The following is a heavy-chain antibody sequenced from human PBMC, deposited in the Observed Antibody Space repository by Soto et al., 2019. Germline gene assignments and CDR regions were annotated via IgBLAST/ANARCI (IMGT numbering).Heavy chain of an antibody. V-gene: IGHV3-23*01. J-gene: IGHJ4*02. CDR2: ISGSDGST. CDR1: GFTFNNFA. Sequence: GSLILSCAASGFTFNNFAMSWVRQAPGKGLEWVSAISGSDGSTYYADSVKGRFTISRDNSKNTLYLQMNSLRVEDTAVYYCAKDLGQIVGATRGYYFDYWGQGTLVTVSS. D-gene: IGHD1-26*01. CDR3: AKDLGQIVGATRGYYFDY.